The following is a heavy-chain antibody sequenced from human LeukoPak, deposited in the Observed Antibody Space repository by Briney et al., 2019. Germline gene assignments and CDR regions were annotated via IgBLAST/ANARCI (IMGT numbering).Heavy chain of an antibody. CDR1: GFTFRNYA. CDR3: TKWGDYDGSTGYYDSDY. CDR2: IVGNGVSS. Sequence: QPGASLRLSCAASGFTFRNYAMSWVRQAPGKGLEWVSAIVGNGVSSYYADSVQGRFTISRDNSKNTLYLQMNSLRAEDTALYYCTKWGDYDGSTGYYDSDYWGQGTLVTVSS. D-gene: IGHD3-9*01. V-gene: IGHV3-23*01. J-gene: IGHJ4*02.